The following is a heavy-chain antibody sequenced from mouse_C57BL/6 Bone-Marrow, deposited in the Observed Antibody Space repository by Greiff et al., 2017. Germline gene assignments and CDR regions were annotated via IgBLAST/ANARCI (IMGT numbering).Heavy chain of an antibody. CDR1: GFTFSDYG. CDR3: ARPPYDYYAMDY. CDR2: ISSGSSTI. V-gene: IGHV5-17*01. J-gene: IGHJ4*01. Sequence: DVKLVESGGGLVKPGGSLKLSCAASGFTFSDYGMHWVRQAPEKGLEWVAYISSGSSTIYYADTVKGRFTISRDNAKNTLFLQMTSLRSEDTAMYYCARPPYDYYAMDYWGQGTSVTVSS.